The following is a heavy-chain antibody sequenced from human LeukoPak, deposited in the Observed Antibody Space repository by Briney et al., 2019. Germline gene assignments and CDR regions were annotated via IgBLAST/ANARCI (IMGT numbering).Heavy chain of an antibody. CDR2: MNPNSGST. CDR1: GYTFTSYD. D-gene: IGHD3-3*01. CDR3: ARGLLSRSVFGVVIRYFQH. V-gene: IGHV1-8*01. J-gene: IGHJ1*01. Sequence: ASVKVSCKASGYTFTSYDINWVRQATGQGLEWMGWMNPNSGSTGYAQKFQGRVTMTRNTSISTAYMELSSLRSEDTAVYYCARGLLSRSVFGVVIRYFQHWGQGTLSPSPQ.